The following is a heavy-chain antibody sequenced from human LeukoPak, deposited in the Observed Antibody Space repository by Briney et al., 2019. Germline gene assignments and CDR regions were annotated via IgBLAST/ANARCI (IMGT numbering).Heavy chain of an antibody. CDR1: GFTFSSFG. J-gene: IGHJ3*02. V-gene: IGHV3-30*03. Sequence: PGRSLRLSCAASGFTFSSFGMHWVRQAPGKGLEWVAVISYEGGKKYFADYVKGRFTISGDNSKNTMYLEMNSLRVEDTALYYCHSTSAREDAFDIWGQGTMVTVSS. D-gene: IGHD1-26*01. CDR2: ISYEGGKK. CDR3: HSTSAREDAFDI.